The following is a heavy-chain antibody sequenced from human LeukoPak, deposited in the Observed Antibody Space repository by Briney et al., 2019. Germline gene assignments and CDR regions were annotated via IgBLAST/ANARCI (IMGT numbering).Heavy chain of an antibody. V-gene: IGHV3-33*06. D-gene: IGHD6-13*01. CDR3: AKVVQYTASTGTGLDY. CDR2: IWYDGSYK. Sequence: GGSLRLSCAASGFTFSNYGMHWVRQAPGKGLDWVAVIWYDGSYKYYADSVKGRFTISRDNSKNTLYLQTNSLRAEDTGVYYCAKVVQYTASTGTGLDYWGQGTLVTVSS. J-gene: IGHJ4*02. CDR1: GFTFSNYG.